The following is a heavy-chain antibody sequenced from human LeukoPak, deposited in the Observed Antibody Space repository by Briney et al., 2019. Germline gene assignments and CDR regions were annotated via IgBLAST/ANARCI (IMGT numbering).Heavy chain of an antibody. CDR2: IIPIFGTA. D-gene: IGHD2-21*02. Sequence: SVKVSCKASGGTFSSYAISWVRQAPGQGLEWMGGIIPIFGTANYAQKFQGRVTMTRDTSTSTVYMELSSLRSEDTAVYYCARDIPCGGDCYNWFDPWGQGTLVTVSS. V-gene: IGHV1-69*05. CDR1: GGTFSSYA. CDR3: ARDIPCGGDCYNWFDP. J-gene: IGHJ5*02.